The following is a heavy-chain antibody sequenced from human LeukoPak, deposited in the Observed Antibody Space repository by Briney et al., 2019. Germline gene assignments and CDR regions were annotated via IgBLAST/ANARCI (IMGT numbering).Heavy chain of an antibody. CDR3: AREAVDSSSWYGAY. V-gene: IGHV1-2*02. D-gene: IGHD6-13*01. Sequence: GASVKVSCKASGYTFTGYYMHWVRQAPGQGLEWMGWIKPNSGGTNYAQKFQGRVNMTRDTSISTAYMELSRLRSDDTAVYYCAREAVDSSSWYGAYWGQGTLVTVSS. CDR1: GYTFTGYY. CDR2: IKPNSGGT. J-gene: IGHJ4*02.